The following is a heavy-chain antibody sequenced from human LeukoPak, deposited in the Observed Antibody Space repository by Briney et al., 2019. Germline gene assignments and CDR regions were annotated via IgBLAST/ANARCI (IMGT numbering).Heavy chain of an antibody. V-gene: IGHV4-39*01. CDR3: ARHSSGYSNYYYYYYMDV. J-gene: IGHJ6*03. D-gene: IGHD3-22*01. CDR1: GGSISSSSYY. CDR2: IYYSGST. Sequence: SETLSLTCTVSGGSISSSSYYWGWSRQPPGKGLEWIGSIYYSGSTYYNPSLKSRVTISVDTSKNQFSLKLSSVTAADTAVYYCARHSSGYSNYYYYYYMDVWGKGTTVTVSS.